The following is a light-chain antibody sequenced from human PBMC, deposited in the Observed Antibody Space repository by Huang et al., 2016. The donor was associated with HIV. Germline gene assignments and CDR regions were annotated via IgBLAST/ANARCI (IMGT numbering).Light chain of an antibody. CDR1: QSIFNSFNNKNY. CDR2: WAA. CDR3: QQFYGYPFT. Sequence: IVMTQSPASLAVSLGERATITCRSSQSIFNSFNNKNYLAWYQLKPGHPPKLLINWAAIRESGVPDRFSGSGSGTDFSLTISSLQTEDVAVYSCQQFYGYPFTFGPGTRIHI. J-gene: IGKJ3*01. V-gene: IGKV4-1*01.